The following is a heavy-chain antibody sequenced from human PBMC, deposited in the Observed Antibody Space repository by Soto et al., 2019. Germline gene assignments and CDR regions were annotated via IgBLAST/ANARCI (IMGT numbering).Heavy chain of an antibody. Sequence: AGSLRLSWSASLFTFSSYSMVWVGHAPWKWLGWVSYIISTRSSIYYSDSVKGRFTISRDNAENSLYLQMNRLRDEETAVYYCARDVGEAAGTYYYYYGLDVWGQGATVTVSS. CDR2: IISTRSSI. D-gene: IGHD6-13*01. CDR3: ARDVGEAAGTYYYYYGLDV. CDR1: LFTFSSYS. J-gene: IGHJ6*02. V-gene: IGHV3-48*02.